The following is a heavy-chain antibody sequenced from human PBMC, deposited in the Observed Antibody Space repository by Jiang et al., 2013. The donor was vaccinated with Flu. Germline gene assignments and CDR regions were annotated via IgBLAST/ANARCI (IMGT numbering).Heavy chain of an antibody. Sequence: KKPGSSVKVSCKASGGTFSSYAISWVRQAPGQGLEWMGGIIPIFGTANYAQKFQGRVTITADESTSTAYMELSSLRSEDTAVYYCARDSYGDDSSGYYFGYWGQGTLVTVSS. CDR1: GGTFSSYA. J-gene: IGHJ4*02. CDR2: IIPIFGTA. CDR3: ARDSYGDDSSGYYFGY. D-gene: IGHD3-22*01. V-gene: IGHV1-69*01.